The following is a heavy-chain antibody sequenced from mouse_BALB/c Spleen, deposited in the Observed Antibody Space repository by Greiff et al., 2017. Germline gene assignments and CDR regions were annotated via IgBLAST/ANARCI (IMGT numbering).Heavy chain of an antibody. J-gene: IGHJ3*01. CDR2: IWSGGST. V-gene: IGHV2-2*02. Sequence: VQLVESGPGLVQPSQSLSITCTVSGFSLTSYGVHWVRQSPGKGLEWLGVIWSGGSTDYNAAFISRLSISKDNSKSQVFFKMNSLQANDTAIYYCARKDDGYLAYWGQGTLVTVSA. CDR3: ARKDDGYLAY. D-gene: IGHD2-3*01. CDR1: GFSLTSYG.